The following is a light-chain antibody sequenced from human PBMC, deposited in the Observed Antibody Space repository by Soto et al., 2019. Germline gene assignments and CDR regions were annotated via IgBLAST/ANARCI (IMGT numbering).Light chain of an antibody. CDR3: QQYNSYPT. CDR1: QSISSW. J-gene: IGKJ1*01. V-gene: IGKV1-5*03. Sequence: DLQMTQSPSTLSASVGDRVTITCRASQSISSWLAWYQQKPGKAPKLLIYKASSLESGVPSRFSGSGSGTEFTITISSLQPDDFATYYCQQYNSYPTFGQGTKVEI. CDR2: KAS.